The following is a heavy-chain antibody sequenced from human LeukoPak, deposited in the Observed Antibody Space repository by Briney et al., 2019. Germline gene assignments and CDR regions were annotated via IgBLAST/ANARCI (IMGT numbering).Heavy chain of an antibody. V-gene: IGHV1-46*01. CDR2: INPSGRST. Sequence: ASVKVSCKAPGYTFTNYYMHWVRQAPGQGLEWMGIINPSGRSTAYVQQFQGRVTMTRDMSTSTVYMELSSLRSEDTAVYYCARGRNYYDSSDYYEGDAFDIWGQGTVVTVSS. CDR3: ARGRNYYDSSDYYEGDAFDI. J-gene: IGHJ3*02. CDR1: GYTFTNYY. D-gene: IGHD3-22*01.